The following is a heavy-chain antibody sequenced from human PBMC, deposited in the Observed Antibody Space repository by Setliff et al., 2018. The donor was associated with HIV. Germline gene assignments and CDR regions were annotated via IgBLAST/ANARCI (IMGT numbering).Heavy chain of an antibody. CDR2: INHIRST. CDR1: GGSVSSGSYY. Sequence: SETVSLTCTVSGGSVSSGSYYWSWIRQPPGKGLEWIGEINHIRSTNYNLSLKSRVTISVDTSKNQFPLKLRSVTAADTAVYYCARRRDGYNSAPWRNDYWGQGTLVTVSS. J-gene: IGHJ4*02. D-gene: IGHD5-12*01. CDR3: ARRRDGYNSAPWRNDY. V-gene: IGHV4-39*01.